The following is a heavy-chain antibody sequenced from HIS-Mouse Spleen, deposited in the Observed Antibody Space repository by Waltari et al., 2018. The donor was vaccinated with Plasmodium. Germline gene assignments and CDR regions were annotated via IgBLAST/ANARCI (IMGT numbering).Heavy chain of an antibody. Sequence: QLQLQESGPGLVKPSETLSLPCTVSGGSISSSSYYWGWIRQPPGKGLEWIGSSYYRGSTYSNPSLKSRVTISVDTSKNQCSLKLSSVTAADTAVYYGARLSIAVAGNFDYWGQGTLVTVSS. J-gene: IGHJ4*02. D-gene: IGHD6-19*01. V-gene: IGHV4-39*01. CDR2: SYYRGST. CDR3: ARLSIAVAGNFDY. CDR1: GGSISSSSYY.